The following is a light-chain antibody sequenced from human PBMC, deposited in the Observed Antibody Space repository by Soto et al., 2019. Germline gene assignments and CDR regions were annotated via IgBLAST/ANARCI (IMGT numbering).Light chain of an antibody. V-gene: IGKV3-11*01. Sequence: EIVMTQSPATLSVSPGERATLSCRASQSISSNLAWYQQKPGQAPRLLIYEASTRATGIPARFSGSGSGTDFTLTISSLEPEDFAVYYCQQRSNWPPVTFGQRTRLEIK. J-gene: IGKJ5*01. CDR1: QSISSN. CDR3: QQRSNWPPVT. CDR2: EAS.